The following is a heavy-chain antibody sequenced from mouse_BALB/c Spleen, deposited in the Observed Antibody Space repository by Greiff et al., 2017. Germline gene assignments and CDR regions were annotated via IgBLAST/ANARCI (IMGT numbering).Heavy chain of an antibody. D-gene: IGHD2-1*01. CDR2: IWAGGST. CDR3: ARDLNPVTHVGFAY. V-gene: IGHV2-9*02. CDR1: GFSLTSYG. J-gene: IGHJ3*01. Sequence: VQGVESGPGLVAPSQSLSITCTVSGFSLTSYGVHWVRQPPGKGLEWLGVIWAGGSTNYNSALMSRLSISKDNSKSQVFLKMNSLQTDDTAMYYCARDLNPVTHVGFAYWGQGTLVTVSA.